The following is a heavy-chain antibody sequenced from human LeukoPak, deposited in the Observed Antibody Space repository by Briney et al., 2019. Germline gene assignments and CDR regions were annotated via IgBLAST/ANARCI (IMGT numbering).Heavy chain of an antibody. CDR1: GYTFTGYY. CDR2: INPNSGGT. J-gene: IGHJ5*02. V-gene: IGHV1-2*06. CDR3: ARNGWVGQADWFDP. Sequence: ASVKVSCKAYGYTFTGYYMHWVRQAPGQGLEWMGRINPNSGGTNYAQKFQGRVTMTRDTSISTAYMELSRLRSDDTAVYYCARNGWVGQADWFDPWGQGTLVTVSS. D-gene: IGHD6-19*01.